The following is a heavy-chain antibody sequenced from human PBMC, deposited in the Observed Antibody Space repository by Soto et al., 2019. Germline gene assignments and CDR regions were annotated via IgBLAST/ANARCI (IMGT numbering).Heavy chain of an antibody. CDR3: ARDSSGSYWGHYGY. CDR2: IWYDGSNK. Sequence: QVQLVESGGGVVQPGRSLRLSCAASGFTFSSYGMHWVRQAPGKGLEWVAVIWYDGSNKYYADSVKGRFTISRDNSKNTLYLKMNSLRAEDTAVYYCARDSSGSYWGHYGYWGQGPRVTVSS. J-gene: IGHJ4*02. CDR1: GFTFSSYG. D-gene: IGHD3-10*01. V-gene: IGHV3-33*01.